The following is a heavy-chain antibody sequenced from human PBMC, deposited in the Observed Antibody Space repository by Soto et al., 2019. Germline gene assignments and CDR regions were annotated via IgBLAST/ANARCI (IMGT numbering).Heavy chain of an antibody. V-gene: IGHV3-30-3*01. CDR3: ARDETTVAPFDY. J-gene: IGHJ4*02. CDR1: GFSFNKSS. CDR2: ISFDGSHK. Sequence: QLVESGGGVVQPGRSLRLSCAASGFSFNKSSMHWVRQVPGKGLEWVAVISFDGSHKYYADSVKGRFTISRDNSKNTLYLQINSLSGEDTAVYYCARDETTVAPFDYWGQGTLVTVS. D-gene: IGHD1-1*01.